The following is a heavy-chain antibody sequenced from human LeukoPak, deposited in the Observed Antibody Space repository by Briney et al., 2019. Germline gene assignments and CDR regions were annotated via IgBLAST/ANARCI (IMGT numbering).Heavy chain of an antibody. CDR3: ARRMYYSASDSTLAKSIDY. V-gene: IGHV3-53*01. J-gene: IGHJ4*02. CDR1: GFTVSSNY. Sequence: GGSLRLSCAASGFTVSSNYMSWVRQAPGKGLEWVSVIYSGGSTYYADSVKGRFTISRDNAKNSLYLQVNSLRAEDTAVYYCARRMYYSASDSTLAKSIDYWGQGTLVTVSS. CDR2: IYSGGST. D-gene: IGHD3-10*01.